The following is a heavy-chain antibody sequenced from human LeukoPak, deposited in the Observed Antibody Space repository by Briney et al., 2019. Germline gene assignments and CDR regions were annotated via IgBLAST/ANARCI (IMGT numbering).Heavy chain of an antibody. D-gene: IGHD6-13*01. CDR1: EYSLTRYW. V-gene: IGHV5-51*01. Sequence: GEALKIHCKGFEYSLTRYWLGWVRHMPGKGLDWMGLIYPGESDTRYSPSFQGQVTISADKSISTAYLQWSSLKASDTAMYYCARPRYSSSWYSSDYWGQGTLVTVSS. CDR2: IYPGESDT. CDR3: ARPRYSSSWYSSDY. J-gene: IGHJ4*02.